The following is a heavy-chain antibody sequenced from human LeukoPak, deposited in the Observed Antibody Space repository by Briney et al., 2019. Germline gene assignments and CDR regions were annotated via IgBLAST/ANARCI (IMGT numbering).Heavy chain of an antibody. V-gene: IGHV1-2*02. J-gene: IGHJ3*01. CDR1: GYTFTGYY. Sequence: ASVKVCCKASGYTFTGYYMHWVRQAPGQGLEWMGWINPNSGGTNYAQKFQGRVTMTRDTSISTAYMELSRLRSDDTAVYYCARGTHSSSWYDALWGQGTMVTVSS. CDR3: ARGTHSSSWYDAL. CDR2: INPNSGGT. D-gene: IGHD6-13*01.